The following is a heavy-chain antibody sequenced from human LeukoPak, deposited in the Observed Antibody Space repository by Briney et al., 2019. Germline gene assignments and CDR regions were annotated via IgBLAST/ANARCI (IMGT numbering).Heavy chain of an antibody. CDR3: AKDPWDIVVVPASYNWFDP. D-gene: IGHD2-2*01. Sequence: GGSLRLSCAASGFTFSSYAMSWVRQAPGKGLEWVSAISGSGGSTYYADSVKDRLTISRDNSKNTLYLQMNSLRAEDTAVYYCAKDPWDIVVVPASYNWFDPWGQGTLVTVSS. V-gene: IGHV3-23*01. CDR2: ISGSGGST. J-gene: IGHJ5*02. CDR1: GFTFSSYA.